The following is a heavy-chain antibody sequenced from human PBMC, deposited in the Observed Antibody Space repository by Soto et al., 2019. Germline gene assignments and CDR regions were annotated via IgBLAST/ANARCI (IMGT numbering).Heavy chain of an antibody. J-gene: IGHJ4*02. V-gene: IGHV1-18*01. CDR2: VSAYNGNT. CDR1: GYTFASYA. CDR3: ARDPPPPDY. Sequence: QVQLVQSGAEVKKPGASVKVSCKASGYTFASYAISWMRQAPGQGLEWMGWVSAYNGNTNYAQKLQGRVTMTTDTTTSTADMELTSLRSDDTAVYYCARDPPPPDYCGQGTLVTVSS.